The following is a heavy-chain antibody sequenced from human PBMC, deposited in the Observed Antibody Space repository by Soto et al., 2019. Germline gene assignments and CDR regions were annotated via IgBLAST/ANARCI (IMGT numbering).Heavy chain of an antibody. D-gene: IGHD2-2*01. J-gene: IGHJ6*02. CDR2: IKEDGSEK. CDR3: ARDLGAPGRGSAVGYYYHYGMDV. CDR1: EFTFSSYW. V-gene: IGHV3-7*05. Sequence: EVQLVESGGGLVQPGGSLRLSCAASEFTFSSYWMNWVRPAPGKGLEWVANIKEDGSEKDYVDSVKGRFTISRDNAKNSLYLHMNSLRGEDTAVYYCARDLGAPGRGSAVGYYYHYGMDVWGQGTTVTVSS.